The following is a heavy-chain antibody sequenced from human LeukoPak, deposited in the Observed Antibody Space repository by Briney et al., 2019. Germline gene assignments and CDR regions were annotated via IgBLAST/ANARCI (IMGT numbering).Heavy chain of an antibody. CDR2: IIPIFGTA. Sequence: SVKVSCEASGGTFSSYAISWVRQAPGQGLEWMGGIIPIFGTANYAQKLQGRVTMTTDTSTSTAYMELRSLRSDDTAVYYCARSVVGDIDYWGQGTLVTVSS. CDR3: ARSVVGDIDY. D-gene: IGHD2-2*01. CDR1: GGTFSSYA. J-gene: IGHJ4*02. V-gene: IGHV1-69*05.